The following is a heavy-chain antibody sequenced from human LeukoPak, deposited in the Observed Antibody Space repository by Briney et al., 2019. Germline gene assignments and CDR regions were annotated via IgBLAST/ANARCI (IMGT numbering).Heavy chain of an antibody. CDR1: GYTFTSYA. V-gene: IGHV1-3*01. J-gene: IGHJ4*02. CDR2: INAGNGNT. D-gene: IGHD3-3*01. Sequence: ASVKVSCKASGYTFTSYAMHWVRQAPGQRLEWMGWINAGNGNTKYSQKFQGRVTITRDTSASTAYMELSSLRSEDTAVYYCARDAAYDFWSGYIVYWGQGTLVTVSS. CDR3: ARDAAYDFWSGYIVY.